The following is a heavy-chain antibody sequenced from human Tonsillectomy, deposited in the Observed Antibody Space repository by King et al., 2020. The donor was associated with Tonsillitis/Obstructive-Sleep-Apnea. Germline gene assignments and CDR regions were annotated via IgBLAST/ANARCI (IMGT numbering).Heavy chain of an antibody. CDR1: GFPFSSYA. D-gene: IGHD2/OR15-2a*01. J-gene: IGHJ6*03. CDR3: VKVPGPRLLSRYFMDV. Sequence: VQLVESGGGLVQPGGSLRLSCSASGFPFSSYAMHWVRQAPGKELELVSAIISNGVSTSYASSVKARFTISRDNSKNTLYLQMSSLRAEDTAVYYCVKVPGPRLLSRYFMDVWGKGTTVTVSS. CDR2: IISNGVST. V-gene: IGHV3-64D*06.